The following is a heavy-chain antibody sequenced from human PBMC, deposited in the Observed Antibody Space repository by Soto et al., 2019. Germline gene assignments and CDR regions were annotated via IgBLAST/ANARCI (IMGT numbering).Heavy chain of an antibody. D-gene: IGHD3-22*01. J-gene: IGHJ3*02. CDR3: ARDPTMIVVTNHFDM. CDR1: GFTFSSHA. Sequence: QVQLVESGGGVVQPETSLRLSCAASGFTFSSHAMHWVRQAPGKGLEWVTVISFDGSNQFYADSVKGRFTISRDNSRNTLYLQMNSLRAEDTAVYYCARDPTMIVVTNHFDMWGQGTMVTVSS. V-gene: IGHV3-30-3*01. CDR2: ISFDGSNQ.